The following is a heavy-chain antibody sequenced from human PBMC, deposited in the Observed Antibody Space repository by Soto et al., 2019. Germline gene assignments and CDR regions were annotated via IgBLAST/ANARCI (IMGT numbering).Heavy chain of an antibody. D-gene: IGHD3-22*01. CDR3: ARGRDSSTGGYYMDV. CDR1: GGSISSYY. Sequence: SETLSLTCTVSGGSISSYYWSWIRQPPGKGLEWIGYIYYSGSTNYNPSLKSRVTISVDTSKNQFSLKLSSVTAADTAVYYCARGRDSSTGGYYMDVWGKGTTVTVSS. J-gene: IGHJ6*03. CDR2: IYYSGST. V-gene: IGHV4-59*01.